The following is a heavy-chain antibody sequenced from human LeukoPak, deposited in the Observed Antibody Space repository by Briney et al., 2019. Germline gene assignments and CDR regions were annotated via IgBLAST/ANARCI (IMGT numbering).Heavy chain of an antibody. J-gene: IGHJ4*02. Sequence: GGSLRLSCAVSGFDFSGYWMTWVRQAPGKGLEWVANIKQDGSEKNYVDSVKGRFTISRDNAENSLFLQMNSLRVEDTAVYYCAREWQGGIAAAGTRIEGDYWGQGTLVAVSS. CDR3: AREWQGGIAAAGTRIEGDY. V-gene: IGHV3-7*01. D-gene: IGHD6-13*01. CDR1: GFDFSGYW. CDR2: IKQDGSEK.